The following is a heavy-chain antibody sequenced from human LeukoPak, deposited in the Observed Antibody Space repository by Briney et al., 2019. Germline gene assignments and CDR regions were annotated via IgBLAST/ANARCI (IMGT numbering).Heavy chain of an antibody. D-gene: IGHD1-7*01. CDR2: INPNSGGT. J-gene: IGHJ4*02. CDR3: ARDGLRGTTALGGY. Sequence: ASVKVSCKASGYTFTGYYMHWVRQAPGQGLEWMGWINPNSGGTNYAQKFQGRVTMTRDTSISTAFLELSRLRSDDTAVYYCARDGLRGTTALGGYWGQGTLVTVSS. V-gene: IGHV1-2*02. CDR1: GYTFTGYY.